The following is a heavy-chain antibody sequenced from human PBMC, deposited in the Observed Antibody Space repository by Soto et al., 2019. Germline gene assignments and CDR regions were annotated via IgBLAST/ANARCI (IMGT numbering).Heavy chain of an antibody. D-gene: IGHD1-26*01. CDR1: GFIFSDHY. Sequence: GGSLRLSCAASGFIFSDHYMDWVRQPPGKGLEWVGRTRNKANTYTTEYAASVKGRFTMSSDDSKNSLYLQMNSLKTEDTAVYYCDRDLSGSDIVYWGQGTLVTVSS. J-gene: IGHJ4*02. V-gene: IGHV3-72*01. CDR3: DRDLSGSDIVY. CDR2: TRNKANTYTT.